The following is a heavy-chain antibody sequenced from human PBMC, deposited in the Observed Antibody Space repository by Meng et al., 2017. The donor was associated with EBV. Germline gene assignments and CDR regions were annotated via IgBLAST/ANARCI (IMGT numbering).Heavy chain of an antibody. V-gene: IGHV1-46*01. CDR2: ATPAGGNT. J-gene: IGHJ4*02. CDR3: VRELVGGTFDY. Sequence: LGWCGVVDNKPGASVKVSCTASGGTFTSFDVAWVRQGPGQGLGWVGIATPAGGNTNHAQKFRGRVTMTRDTSTSTVYMGLSILTSEDTAVYYCVRELVGGTFDYWGQGTLVTVSS. D-gene: IGHD1/OR15-1a*01. CDR1: GGTFTSFD.